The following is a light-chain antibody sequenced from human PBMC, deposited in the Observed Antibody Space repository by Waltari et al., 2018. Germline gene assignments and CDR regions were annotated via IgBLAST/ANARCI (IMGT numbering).Light chain of an antibody. J-gene: IGKJ1*01. CDR1: QSISSY. Sequence: DIQMTQSPSSLSASVGDRVNITCRASQSISSYLNWYQQKPGKAPKLLIYAASSLQSGVPSRFSGSGSGTDFTLTISSLQPEDFATYYCQQSYSTPRFGQGTKVEIK. V-gene: IGKV1-39*01. CDR3: QQSYSTPR. CDR2: AAS.